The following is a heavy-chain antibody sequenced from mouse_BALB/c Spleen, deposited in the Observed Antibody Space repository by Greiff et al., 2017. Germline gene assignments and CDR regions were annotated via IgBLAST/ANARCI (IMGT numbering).Heavy chain of an antibody. V-gene: IGHV3-2*02. D-gene: IGHD2-4*01. CDR2: ISYSGST. Sequence: ESGPGLVKPSQSLSLTCTVTGYSITSDYAWNWIRQFPGNKLEWMGYISYSGSTSYNPSLKSRISITRDTSKNQFFLQLNSVTTEDTATYYCARSKPFMITTPFDYWGQGTTLTVSS. CDR1: GYSITSDYA. J-gene: IGHJ2*01. CDR3: ARSKPFMITTPFDY.